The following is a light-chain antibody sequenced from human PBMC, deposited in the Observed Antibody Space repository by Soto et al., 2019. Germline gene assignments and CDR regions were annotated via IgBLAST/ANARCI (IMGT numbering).Light chain of an antibody. V-gene: IGKV1-27*01. Sequence: DIQMTQSPSSLSASVGDRVTLACRASQDISNYLAWYQQKPGKVPKLLIYAASTLQSGVPSRFSGSGSGTDFTLTISSLQPEDFATYYCQQANSFPPWTFGQGTKVDIK. CDR1: QDISNY. J-gene: IGKJ1*01. CDR3: QQANSFPPWT. CDR2: AAS.